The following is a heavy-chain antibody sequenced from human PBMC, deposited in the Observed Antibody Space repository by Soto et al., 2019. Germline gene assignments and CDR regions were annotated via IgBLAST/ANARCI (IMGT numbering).Heavy chain of an antibody. CDR2: ISFAGGDK. Sequence: QVQLVESGGGVVQPGRSLRLSCAASGFTFSPYAMHWVRQAPGKGLEWVAGISFAGGDKVYTDSVKGRFTISRDNSKNTLQLQMNSLKPEDTAVYYCARVLMVYAAYGMDVWGQGTTVTVSS. V-gene: IGHV3-30-3*01. CDR1: GFTFSPYA. D-gene: IGHD2-8*01. J-gene: IGHJ6*02. CDR3: ARVLMVYAAYGMDV.